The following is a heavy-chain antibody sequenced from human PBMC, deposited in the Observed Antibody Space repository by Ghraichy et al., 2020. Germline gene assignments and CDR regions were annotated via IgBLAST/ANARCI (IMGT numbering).Heavy chain of an antibody. J-gene: IGHJ3*02. CDR1: GGSISSYY. V-gene: IGHV4-59*01. Sequence: SQTLSRTCTVSGGSISSYYWSWIRQPPGKGLEWIGYIYYSGSTNYNPSLKSRVTISVDTSKNQFSLKLSSVTAADTAVYYCARDYYDSSGYHDAFDIWGQGTMVTVSS. CDR2: IYYSGST. CDR3: ARDYYDSSGYHDAFDI. D-gene: IGHD3-22*01.